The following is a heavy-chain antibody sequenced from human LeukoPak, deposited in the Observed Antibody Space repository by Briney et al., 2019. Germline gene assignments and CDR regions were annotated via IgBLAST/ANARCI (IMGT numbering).Heavy chain of an antibody. CDR3: ARVGYCSGGNCYGVDY. V-gene: IGHV3-21*01. D-gene: IGHD2-15*01. CDR2: ITSSSTYI. J-gene: IGHJ4*02. Sequence: GGSLRLSCVASGFTFSSYSMNWVRQAPGKGLEWMSSITSSSTYIYYADSVKGRFTISRDNAKNSLFLQMNSLGAEDTAVYYCARVGYCSGGNCYGVDYWGQGTLVTVSS. CDR1: GFTFSSYS.